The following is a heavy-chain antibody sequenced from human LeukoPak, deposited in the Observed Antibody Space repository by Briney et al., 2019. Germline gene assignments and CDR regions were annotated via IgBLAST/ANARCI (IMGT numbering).Heavy chain of an antibody. CDR2: IYTSGST. CDR3: ARVYLYSYGYRWAFDI. D-gene: IGHD5-18*01. V-gene: IGHV4-4*07. J-gene: IGHJ3*02. Sequence: PSETLSLTCTVSGGSISSYYWSWIRQPAGKGLEWIGRIYTSGSTNYNPSLKSRVTMSVDTSKNQFSLKLSSVTAADTAVYYCARVYLYSYGYRWAFDIWGQGQWSPSLQ. CDR1: GGSISSYY.